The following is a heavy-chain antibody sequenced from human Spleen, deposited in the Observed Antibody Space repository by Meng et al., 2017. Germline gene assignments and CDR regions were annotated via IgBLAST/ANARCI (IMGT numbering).Heavy chain of an antibody. CDR2: IVPDGGIT. CDR3: AKVGGSSSRWYAFDI. Sequence: GESLKISCGASGFNFGDYIMHWVRQSPGKGLEWVSRIVPDGGITTYADSVKGRFTISRDDAKNTVYLQMNSLRAEDTALYYCAKVGGSSSRWYAFDIWGQGTMVTVSS. J-gene: IGHJ3*02. V-gene: IGHV3-74*01. D-gene: IGHD6-13*01. CDR1: GFNFGDYI.